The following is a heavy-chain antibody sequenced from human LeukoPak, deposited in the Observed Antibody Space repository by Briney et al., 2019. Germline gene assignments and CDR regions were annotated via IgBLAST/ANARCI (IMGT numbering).Heavy chain of an antibody. CDR1: GGSISSYY. J-gene: IGHJ4*02. CDR3: ARVTSSWSFDY. V-gene: IGHV4-59*01. CDR2: IYYSGST. Sequence: SETLSLTCGVSGGSISSYYWSWIRQPPGKGLEWIGYIYYSGSTNHNLSLKSRVTISVDTSKNQFSLKLSSVTAADTAVYYCARVTSSWSFDYWGQGTLVTVSS. D-gene: IGHD6-13*01.